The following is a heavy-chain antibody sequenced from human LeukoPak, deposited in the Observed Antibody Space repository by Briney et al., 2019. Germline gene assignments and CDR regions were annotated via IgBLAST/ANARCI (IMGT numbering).Heavy chain of an antibody. CDR1: GFTFSSYV. CDR3: VKDHGVPAAFVPGY. CDR2: IRFDGSNK. D-gene: IGHD2-2*01. Sequence: QSGGSLRLSCAASGFTFSSYVMHWVRQAPGEGLVWVSFIRFDGSNKYYGDSVKGRFTISRDNSKNTLDLQMNSLRADDTAVYYCVKDHGVPAAFVPGYWGQGTLVTVSS. V-gene: IGHV3-30*02. J-gene: IGHJ4*02.